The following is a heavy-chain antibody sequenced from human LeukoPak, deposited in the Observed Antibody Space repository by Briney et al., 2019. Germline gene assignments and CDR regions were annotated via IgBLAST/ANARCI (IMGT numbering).Heavy chain of an antibody. V-gene: IGHV4-34*01. CDR1: GGSFSGYY. D-gene: IGHD3-3*01. CDR3: ATYDFWSGLLVDY. Sequence: SETLSLTCAVYGGSFSGYYWSWIRQPPGKGLEWIGEINHSGSTNYNPSLKSRVTISVDTSKNQFSLKLSSVTAADTAVYYCATYDFWSGLLVDYWGQGTLVTDSS. CDR2: INHSGST. J-gene: IGHJ4*02.